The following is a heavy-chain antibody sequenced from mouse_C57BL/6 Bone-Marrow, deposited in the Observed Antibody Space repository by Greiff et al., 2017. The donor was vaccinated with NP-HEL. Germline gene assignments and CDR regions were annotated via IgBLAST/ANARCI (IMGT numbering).Heavy chain of an antibody. D-gene: IGHD2-1*01. V-gene: IGHV1-36*01. J-gene: IGHJ3*01. CDR1: GFTFTDYY. Sequence: VQLKESGPVLVKPGPSVKISCKASGFTFTDYYMHWVKQSHGKSLEWIGLVYPYNGGTSYNQKFKGKATLTVDTSSSTAYMELNSLTSEDSAVYYCARGRGKLQAWFAYWGQGTLVTVSA. CDR2: VYPYNGGT. CDR3: ARGRGKLQAWFAY.